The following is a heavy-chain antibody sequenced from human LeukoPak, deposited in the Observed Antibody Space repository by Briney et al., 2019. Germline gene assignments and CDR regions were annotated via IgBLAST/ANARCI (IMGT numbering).Heavy chain of an antibody. CDR1: GFTFSSYA. CDR2: ISYDGSNK. Sequence: AGGSLRLSCAASGFTFSSYAMHWVRQAPGKGLEWVAVISYDGSNKYYADSVKGRFTISRDNSKNTLYLQMNSLRAEDTAVYYCARGGYQGLRYFDPHEIFDYWGQGTLVTVSS. D-gene: IGHD3-9*01. V-gene: IGHV3-30*04. J-gene: IGHJ4*02. CDR3: ARGGYQGLRYFDPHEIFDY.